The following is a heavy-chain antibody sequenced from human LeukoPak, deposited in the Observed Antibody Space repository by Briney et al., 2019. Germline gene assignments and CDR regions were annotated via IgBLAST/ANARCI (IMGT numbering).Heavy chain of an antibody. CDR1: GYTFTGYY. J-gene: IGHJ4*02. Sequence: ASVKVSCKASGYTFTGYYMHWVRQAPGQGLEWMGWINPNSGGTNYAQKFQGRVTMTRDTSISTAYMELSRLRPDDTAVYYCARMLDIVVVVATDYWGQGTLVTVSS. CDR3: ARMLDIVVVVATDY. CDR2: INPNSGGT. D-gene: IGHD2-15*01. V-gene: IGHV1-2*02.